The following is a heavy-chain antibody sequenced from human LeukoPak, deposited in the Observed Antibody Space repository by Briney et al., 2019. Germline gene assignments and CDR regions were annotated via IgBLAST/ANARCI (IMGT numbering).Heavy chain of an antibody. D-gene: IGHD1-26*01. CDR3: ARDKIVGATNFDY. J-gene: IGHJ4*02. CDR1: GFSFSNYW. V-gene: IGHV3-7*03. Sequence: GGSLRLSCAASGFSFSNYWMSWVRQVPGKGLEWVANIKQDGSEKYCVDSVKGRFTTSRDNAKNSLYLQMNSLRAEDTAIYYCARDKIVGATNFDYWGQGTLVTVSS. CDR2: IKQDGSEK.